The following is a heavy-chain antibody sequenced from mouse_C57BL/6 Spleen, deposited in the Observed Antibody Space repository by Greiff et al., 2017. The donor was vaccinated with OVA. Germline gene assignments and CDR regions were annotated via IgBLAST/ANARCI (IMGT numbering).Heavy chain of an antibody. D-gene: IGHD2-3*01. CDR2: INPYNGDT. CDR1: GYSFTGYF. CDR3: ARGWLLSYCLDY. Sequence: VQLQQSGPELVKPGDSVKISCKASGYSFTGYFMNWVMQSHGKSLEWIGRINPYNGDTFYNQKFKGKATLTVDKSSSTAHMELRSLTSEDSAVYYGARGWLLSYCLDYWGQGTTLTVSS. J-gene: IGHJ2*01. V-gene: IGHV1-20*01.